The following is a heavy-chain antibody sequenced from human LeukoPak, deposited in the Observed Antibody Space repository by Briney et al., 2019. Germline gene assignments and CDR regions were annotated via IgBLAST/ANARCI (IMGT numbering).Heavy chain of an antibody. CDR1: GFTFSGSA. CDR2: IRSKANSYAT. J-gene: IGHJ4*02. D-gene: IGHD3-10*01. Sequence: PGGSLRLSCAASGFTFSGSAMHWVRQASGKGLEWVGRIRSKANSYATAYAASVQGTITIARDDTKNKAHLHIHSLKTAATSVYCFTTRVVDYWGQGTLVTVSS. V-gene: IGHV3-73*01. CDR3: TTRVVDY.